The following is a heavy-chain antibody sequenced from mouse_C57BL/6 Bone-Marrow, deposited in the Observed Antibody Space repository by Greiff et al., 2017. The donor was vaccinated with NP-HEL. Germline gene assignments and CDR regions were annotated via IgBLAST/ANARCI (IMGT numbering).Heavy chain of an antibody. CDR1: GYTFTSYW. CDR3: AREGVLLWLRYAMDY. Sequence: QVQLQQPGAELVMPGASVKLSCKASGYTFTSYWMHWVKQRPGQGLEWIGEIDPSDSYTNYNQKFKGKSTLTVDKSSSTAYMQLSSLTSEDSAVYYRAREGVLLWLRYAMDYWGQGTSVTVSS. CDR2: IDPSDSYT. J-gene: IGHJ4*01. D-gene: IGHD2-2*01. V-gene: IGHV1-69*01.